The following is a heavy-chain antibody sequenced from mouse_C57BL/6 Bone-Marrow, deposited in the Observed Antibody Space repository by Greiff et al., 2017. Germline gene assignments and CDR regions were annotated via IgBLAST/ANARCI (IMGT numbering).Heavy chain of an antibody. CDR1: GFTFSSYG. CDR3: ARPLYDGYPFDY. D-gene: IGHD2-3*01. V-gene: IGHV5-6*01. J-gene: IGHJ2*01. CDR2: ISSGGSYT. Sequence: EVHLVESGGDLVKPGGSLKLSCAASGFTFSSYGMSWVRQTPDKRLEWVATISSGGSYTYYPDSVKGRFTISRDNAMNTLYLQMSSLKSEDTAMYYCARPLYDGYPFDYWGQGTTLTVSS.